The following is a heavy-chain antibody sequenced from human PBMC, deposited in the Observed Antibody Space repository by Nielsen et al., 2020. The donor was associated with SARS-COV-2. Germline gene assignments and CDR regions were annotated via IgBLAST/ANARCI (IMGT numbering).Heavy chain of an antibody. D-gene: IGHD1-26*01. Sequence: SETLSLTCTVSGGSVSSGPSYWSWIRQPPGKGLEWIGYFYNSGSTNYNPSLKSRVTISVDTSKNQFSLKLKSVTAADTAVYYCASIVRAYAFGIWGQGTMVTVSS. CDR1: GGSVSSGPSY. CDR2: FYNSGST. V-gene: IGHV4-61*01. CDR3: ASIVRAYAFGI. J-gene: IGHJ3*02.